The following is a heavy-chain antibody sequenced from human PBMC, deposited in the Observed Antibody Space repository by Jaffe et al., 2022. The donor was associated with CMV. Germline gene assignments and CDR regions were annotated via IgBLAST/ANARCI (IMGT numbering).Heavy chain of an antibody. V-gene: IGHV3-48*03. CDR1: EFLFSIYD. D-gene: IGHD1-26*01. J-gene: IGHJ4*02. CDR2: ISSSGRKT. Sequence: EVSLVESGGGLVQPGGSLRLSCVASEFLFSIYDMNWVRQAPGKGLEWLSYISSSGRKTYYADSVKGRFTTSRDDVKNSLFLQMNSLRVDDTAVYYCARGMGSNYFDSWGQGALVTVSS. CDR3: ARGMGSNYFDS.